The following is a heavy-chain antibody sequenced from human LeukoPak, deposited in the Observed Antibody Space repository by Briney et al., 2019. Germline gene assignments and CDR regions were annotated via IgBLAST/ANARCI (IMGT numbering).Heavy chain of an antibody. Sequence: GGSLRLSCAASGFTFSSYAMSWVRQARGKGVEWVSAISGSGGSTYYADSVKGRFTISRDNSKNTLYLQMNSLRAEDTAVYYCAKWNSSSCPHFDYWGQGTLVTVSS. V-gene: IGHV3-23*01. CDR3: AKWNSSSCPHFDY. D-gene: IGHD6-13*01. J-gene: IGHJ4*02. CDR2: ISGSGGST. CDR1: GFTFSSYA.